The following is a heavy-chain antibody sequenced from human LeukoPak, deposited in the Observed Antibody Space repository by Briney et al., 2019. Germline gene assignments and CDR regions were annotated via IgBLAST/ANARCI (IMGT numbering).Heavy chain of an antibody. CDR3: ARLAVVAATHLDY. CDR2: IYHSGST. J-gene: IGHJ4*02. CDR1: GGSISSGGYS. Sequence: SQTLSLTCAVSGGSISSGGYSWSWIRQPPGKGLEWIGYIYHSGSTYYNPSLKSRVTISVDRSKNQFSLKLSSVTAADTAVYYCARLAVVAATHLDYWGQGTLVTVSS. V-gene: IGHV4-30-2*01. D-gene: IGHD2-15*01.